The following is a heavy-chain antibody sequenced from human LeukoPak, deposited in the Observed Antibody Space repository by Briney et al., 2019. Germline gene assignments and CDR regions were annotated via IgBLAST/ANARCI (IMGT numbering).Heavy chain of an antibody. J-gene: IGHJ6*02. CDR1: GYTFTSYG. CDR2: ISAYNGNT. V-gene: IGHV1-18*01. D-gene: IGHD2-2*01. CDR3: ARDYVPAAREPYYYGMDV. Sequence: GASVKVSCKASGYTFTSYGISWVRQAPGQGLEWMGWISAYNGNTNYAQKLQGRVTMTRDTSISTAYMELSRLRSDDTAVYYCARDYVPAAREPYYYGMDVWGQGTTVTVSS.